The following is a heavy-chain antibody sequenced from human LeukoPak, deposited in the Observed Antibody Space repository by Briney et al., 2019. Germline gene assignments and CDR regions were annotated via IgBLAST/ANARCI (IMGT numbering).Heavy chain of an antibody. V-gene: IGHV4-4*07. J-gene: IGHJ5*02. Sequence: SETLSLTCTVSGGSISNYYWTWIRQPAGKGLEWIGRIYTSGSTNYNPSLKSRVTMSVDTSKNQFSLKLSSVTAADTAVYYCARESGSYLWRSWLNPWGQGTLVTVSS. CDR2: IYTSGST. CDR1: GGSISNYY. CDR3: ARESGSYLWRSWLNP. D-gene: IGHD3-16*01.